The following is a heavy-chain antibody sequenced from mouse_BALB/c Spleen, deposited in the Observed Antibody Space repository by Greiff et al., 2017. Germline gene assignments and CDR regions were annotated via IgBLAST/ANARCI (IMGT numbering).Heavy chain of an antibody. CDR2: ISSGSSTI. V-gene: IGHV5-17*02. CDR1: GFTFSSFG. Sequence: EVKLQESGGGLVQPGGSRKLSCAASGFTFSSFGMHWVRQAPEKGLEWVAYISSGSSTIYYADTVKGRFTISRDNPKNTLFLQMTSLRSEDTAMYYCARVTTVGFDYWGQGTTLTVSS. J-gene: IGHJ2*01. CDR3: ARVTTVGFDY. D-gene: IGHD1-1*01.